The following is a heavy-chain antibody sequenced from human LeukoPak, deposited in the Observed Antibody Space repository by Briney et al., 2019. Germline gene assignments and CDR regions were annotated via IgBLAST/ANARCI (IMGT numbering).Heavy chain of an antibody. CDR2: IHTTGST. CDR1: GVSISSYF. D-gene: IGHD4-17*01. V-gene: IGHV4-4*07. J-gene: IGHJ5*02. CDR3: ARHTVTPQLGFDP. Sequence: PSETLSLTCTVSGVSISSYFWSWIRQPAGKGLEWIGRIHTTGSTNYNPSLKSRVTMSVDTSKNQFSLKLSSVTAADTAVYYCARHTVTPQLGFDPWGQGTLVTVSS.